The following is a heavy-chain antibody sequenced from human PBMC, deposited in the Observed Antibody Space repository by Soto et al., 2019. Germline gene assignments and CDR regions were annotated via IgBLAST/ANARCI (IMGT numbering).Heavy chain of an antibody. V-gene: IGHV4-30-4*01. CDR1: GGSISSGDYY. Sequence: QVQLQESGPGLVKPSQTLSLTCTVSGGSISSGDYYWSWIRQPPGKGLEWIGYIYYSGSTYYNPSLKSRGTISVDTSKNQFSLKRSSVTAADTAVYYCARDRIEQHHYFDYWGQGTLVTVSS. D-gene: IGHD6-13*01. CDR2: IYYSGST. CDR3: ARDRIEQHHYFDY. J-gene: IGHJ4*02.